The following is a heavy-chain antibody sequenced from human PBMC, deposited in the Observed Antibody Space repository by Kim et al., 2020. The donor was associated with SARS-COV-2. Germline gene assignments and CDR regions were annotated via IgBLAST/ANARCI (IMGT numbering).Heavy chain of an antibody. CDR3: TKDNTDGYYYEEYYYGMDV. Sequence: GGSLRLSCAASGFTFSNAWMSWVRQAQGKGLEWVGRIKSKTDGGTTDYAAPVKGRFTISRDDSKNTLYLQMNSLKTEDTAVYYCTKDNTDGYYYEEYYYGMDVWGQGTTVIVSS. V-gene: IGHV3-15*01. CDR2: IKSKTDGGTT. CDR1: GFTFSNAW. D-gene: IGHD3-22*01. J-gene: IGHJ6*02.